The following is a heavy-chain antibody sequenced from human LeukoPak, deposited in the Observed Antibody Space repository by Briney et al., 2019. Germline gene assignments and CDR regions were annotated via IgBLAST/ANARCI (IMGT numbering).Heavy chain of an antibody. J-gene: IGHJ3*02. V-gene: IGHV5-51*01. Sequence: GESLKISCKGSGYSFTSYWIGWVRQMPGKGLEWMGIIYPGDSDTRYSPSFQGQVTISADKSISTAYLQWSSLKASDTAMYYCARHRYYYDSSGYYEDSYAFDIWGQGTMVTVSS. CDR3: ARHRYYYDSSGYYEDSYAFDI. CDR2: IYPGDSDT. CDR1: GYSFTSYW. D-gene: IGHD3-22*01.